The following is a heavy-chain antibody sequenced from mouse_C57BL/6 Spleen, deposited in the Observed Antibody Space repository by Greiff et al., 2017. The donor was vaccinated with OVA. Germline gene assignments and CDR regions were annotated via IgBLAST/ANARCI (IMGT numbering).Heavy chain of an antibody. J-gene: IGHJ2*01. V-gene: IGHV5-17*01. CDR1: GFTFSDYG. CDR2: ISSGSSTI. Sequence: EVMLVESGGGLVKPGGSLKLSCAASGFTFSDYGMHWVRQAPEKGLEWVAYISSGSSTIYYADTVKGRFTISRDNAKNTLCLQMTSLRSEDTAMYYCARERLYYFDYWGQGTTLTVSS. CDR3: ARERLYYFDY.